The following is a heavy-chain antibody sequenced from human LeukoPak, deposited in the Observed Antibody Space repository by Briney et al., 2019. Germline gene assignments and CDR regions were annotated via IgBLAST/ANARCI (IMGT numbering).Heavy chain of an antibody. D-gene: IGHD2-2*01. V-gene: IGHV3-23*01. CDR2: ISGSGGST. CDR3: AKDAPGNVVVPAALFDY. CDR1: GFTFSGFA. Sequence: PGGSLRLSCAASGFTFSGFAMSSVRQAPGKRLWWVSAISGSGGSTYYADSVKGRFTISRDNSKNTLYLQMNSLRAEDTAVYYCAKDAPGNVVVPAALFDYWGQGTLVTVST. J-gene: IGHJ4*02.